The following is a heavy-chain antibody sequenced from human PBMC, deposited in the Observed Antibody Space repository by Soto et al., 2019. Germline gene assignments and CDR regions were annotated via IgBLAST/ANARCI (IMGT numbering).Heavy chain of an antibody. Sequence: SGPTLVNPTQTLTLTCTFSGFSLRTTGMRVSWIRQPPGKALEWLARIDWDDDKFYSTSLKTRLTISKDTSENQVVLTMSNMDPVDTATYYCARTAGYYRGRHFDFWGQGTLVTVSS. CDR1: GFSLRTTGMR. D-gene: IGHD3-10*01. CDR2: IDWDDDK. J-gene: IGHJ4*02. CDR3: ARTAGYYRGRHFDF. V-gene: IGHV2-70*04.